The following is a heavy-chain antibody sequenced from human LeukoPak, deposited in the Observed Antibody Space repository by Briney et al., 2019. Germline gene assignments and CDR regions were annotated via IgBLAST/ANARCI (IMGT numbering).Heavy chain of an antibody. J-gene: IGHJ6*03. CDR2: IIPIFGTA. CDR1: GGTFSSYA. D-gene: IGHD6-13*01. CDR3: ASRCIAAAGTHYYYYYYMDV. V-gene: IGHV1-69*05. Sequence: SVKVSCKASGGTFSSYAISWVRQAPGQGLEWMGGIIPIFGTANYAQKFQGRVTITTDESTSTAYMELSSLRSEDTAVYYCASRCIAAAGTHYYYYYYMDVWGKGTTVTVSS.